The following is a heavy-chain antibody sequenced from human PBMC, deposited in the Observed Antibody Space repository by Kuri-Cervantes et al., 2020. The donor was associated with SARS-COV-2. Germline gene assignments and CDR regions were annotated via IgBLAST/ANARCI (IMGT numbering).Heavy chain of an antibody. V-gene: IGHV1-18*01. J-gene: IGHJ4*02. Sequence: ASVKVSCKASGYTFTSYGISWVRQAPGQGLEWMGWISAYNGNTNYAQKLQGRVTMTTDTSTSTAYVELRSLRSDDTAVYYCARPIAAAEYYFDYWGQGTLVTVSS. CDR2: ISAYNGNT. CDR1: GYTFTSYG. D-gene: IGHD6-13*01. CDR3: ARPIAAAEYYFDY.